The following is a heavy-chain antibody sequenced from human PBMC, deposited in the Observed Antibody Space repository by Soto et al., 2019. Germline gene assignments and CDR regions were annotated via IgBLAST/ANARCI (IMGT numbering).Heavy chain of an antibody. CDR2: INHSGST. V-gene: IGHV4-34*01. D-gene: IGHD6-19*01. Sequence: PSETLSLTCAVYGGSFSGYYWSWIRQPPGKGLEWIGEINHSGSTNYNPSLKSRVTISVDTSKNQFSLKLSSVTAADTAVYYCARGYSSGWCNWFDPWGQGTLVTVSS. J-gene: IGHJ5*02. CDR1: GGSFSGYY. CDR3: ARGYSSGWCNWFDP.